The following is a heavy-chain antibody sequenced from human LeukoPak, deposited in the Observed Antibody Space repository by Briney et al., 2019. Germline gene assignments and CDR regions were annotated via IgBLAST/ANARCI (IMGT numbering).Heavy chain of an antibody. J-gene: IGHJ3*02. Sequence: PGGSLRLSCAASGFTFSSYGMHWVRQAPGKGLEWVAVIWYDGSNKYYADSVKGRFTISRDNSKNTLYLQMNSLRAEDTAVYYCARAEDYYDSSGYYFTPDPHAFDIWGQGTMVTVSS. V-gene: IGHV3-33*01. D-gene: IGHD3-22*01. CDR3: ARAEDYYDSSGYYFTPDPHAFDI. CDR1: GFTFSSYG. CDR2: IWYDGSNK.